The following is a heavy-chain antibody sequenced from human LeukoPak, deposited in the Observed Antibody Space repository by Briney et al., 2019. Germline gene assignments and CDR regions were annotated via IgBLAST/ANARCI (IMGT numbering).Heavy chain of an antibody. D-gene: IGHD5-24*01. V-gene: IGHV3-23*01. CDR3: ARRWLQRPYDY. Sequence: GSLKLSCVASGFTFSSYAMSWVRQAPGKGLEWVSAISGSGDTIYYADSVKGRFTISRDNSKNTLYLQMNSPRAEDTAVYYCARRWLQRPYDYWGQGTLVTVSS. CDR2: ISGSGDTI. J-gene: IGHJ4*02. CDR1: GFTFSSYA.